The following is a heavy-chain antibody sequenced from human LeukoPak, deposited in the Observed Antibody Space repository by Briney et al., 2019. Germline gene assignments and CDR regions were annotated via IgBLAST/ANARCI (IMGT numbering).Heavy chain of an antibody. CDR3: ARERAGLPIDY. CDR1: GYTFTGYY. Sequence: ASVKVSCKASGYTFTGYYMHWVRQAPGQGLEWMGRINPNSGGANYAQKFQGRVTMTRDTSISTAYMELSRLRSDDTAVYYCARERAGLPIDYWGQGTLVTVSS. D-gene: IGHD2-15*01. J-gene: IGHJ4*02. CDR2: INPNSGGA. V-gene: IGHV1-2*06.